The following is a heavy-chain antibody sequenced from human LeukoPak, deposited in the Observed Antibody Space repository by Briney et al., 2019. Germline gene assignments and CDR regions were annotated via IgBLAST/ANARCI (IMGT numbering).Heavy chain of an antibody. Sequence: PSETLSLTCTVSGDSISSYYWSWIRQPAGKGLEWIGHIFSSVTTDYNPSLKSRVTMSLDTSKNQFSLKLSSVTVADTAVYYCARPRGVVRYFDWVFDYWGQGTLVTVSS. V-gene: IGHV4-4*07. CDR1: GDSISSYY. CDR2: IFSSVTT. D-gene: IGHD3-9*01. J-gene: IGHJ4*02. CDR3: ARPRGVVRYFDWVFDY.